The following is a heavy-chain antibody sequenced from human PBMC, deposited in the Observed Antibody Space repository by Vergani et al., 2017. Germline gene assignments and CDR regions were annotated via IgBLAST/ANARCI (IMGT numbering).Heavy chain of an antibody. CDR1: GFTFSSYA. CDR2: ISYDGSNK. Sequence: QVQLVESGGGVVQPGRSLRLSCAASGFTFSSYAMHWVRQAPGKGLEGVAVISYDGSNKYYADSVKGRFTISRDNSKNTLYLQMNSLRAEDTAVYYCARAEQLVLDYWGQGTLVTVSS. D-gene: IGHD6-13*01. V-gene: IGHV3-30-3*01. CDR3: ARAEQLVLDY. J-gene: IGHJ4*02.